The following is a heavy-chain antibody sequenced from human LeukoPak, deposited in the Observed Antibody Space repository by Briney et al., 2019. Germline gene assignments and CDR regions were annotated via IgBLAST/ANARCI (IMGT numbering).Heavy chain of an antibody. Sequence: SETLSLTCTVSGGSVSSGSDYWSWIRQPPGKGLEWIGHISYSGSTNYNPSLKSRVTISLDTSKNQLSLKLSSVTTADTAVYCCARGQAALWFGELWGQGTLVTVSS. CDR1: GGSVSSGSDY. J-gene: IGHJ4*02. D-gene: IGHD3-10*01. V-gene: IGHV4-61*01. CDR3: ARGQAALWFGEL. CDR2: ISYSGST.